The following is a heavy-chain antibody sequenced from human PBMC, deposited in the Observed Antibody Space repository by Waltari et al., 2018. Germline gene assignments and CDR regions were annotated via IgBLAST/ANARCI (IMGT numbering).Heavy chain of an antibody. CDR1: GGPISSYY. J-gene: IGHJ6*02. CDR2: IYYSGST. CDR3: ARSGPDFWSDATQYGMDV. Sequence: QVQLQESGPGLVKPSETLSLTCTVSGGPISSYYWSWIRQPPGKGLEWIGYIYYSGSTNYNPSLKSRVTISVDTSKNQFSLKLSSVTAADTAVYYCARSGPDFWSDATQYGMDVWGQGTTVTVSS. D-gene: IGHD3-3*01. V-gene: IGHV4-59*01.